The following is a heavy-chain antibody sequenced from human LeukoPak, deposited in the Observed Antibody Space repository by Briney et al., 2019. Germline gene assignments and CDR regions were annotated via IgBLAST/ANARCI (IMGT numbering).Heavy chain of an antibody. CDR2: TYYRSKWYN. CDR1: GDSVSSNSAA. J-gene: IGHJ4*02. Sequence: SQTLSLTCAISGDSVSSNSAAWSWIRQSPSRGLEWLGTTYYRSKWYNDYAVSVKSRITINPDTSKNQFSLQLNSVSPEDTAVYYCARDPRTPAFDFWGQGTLVTVSS. D-gene: IGHD1-14*01. V-gene: IGHV6-1*01. CDR3: ARDPRTPAFDF.